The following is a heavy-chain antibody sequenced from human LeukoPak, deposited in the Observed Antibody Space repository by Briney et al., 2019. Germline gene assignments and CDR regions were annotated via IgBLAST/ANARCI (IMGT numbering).Heavy chain of an antibody. Sequence: GGSLRVSCAASGFTVSSEYMSWVRQAPGKGLEWVSVIYSGGSAYYADSVKGRFTISRDNSKNTLYLQMNSLRPEDTAVYYCARGSSGSYYGFDCWGQGTLVTVSS. V-gene: IGHV3-66*02. CDR1: GFTVSSEY. CDR2: IYSGGSA. D-gene: IGHD1-26*01. CDR3: ARGSSGSYYGFDC. J-gene: IGHJ4*02.